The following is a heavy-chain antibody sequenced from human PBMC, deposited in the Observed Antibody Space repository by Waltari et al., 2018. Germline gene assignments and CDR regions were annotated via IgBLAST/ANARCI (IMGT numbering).Heavy chain of an antibody. V-gene: IGHV3-7*01. D-gene: IGHD2-21*02. CDR2: INQDETEK. CDR3: ARDRGTVVTNNFDY. CDR1: GFSSGSYW. J-gene: IGHJ4*02. Sequence: VQLVESGGGVVQPGRSLRLSCAASGFSSGSYWMTWVRQAPGEALEWVANINQDETEKDFGESLKGRFAISRDNARNSLYLQMNSLRAEDTAVYYCARDRGTVVTNNFDYWGQGTLVTVSS.